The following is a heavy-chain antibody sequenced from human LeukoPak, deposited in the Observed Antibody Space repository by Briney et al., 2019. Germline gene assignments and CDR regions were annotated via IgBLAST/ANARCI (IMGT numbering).Heavy chain of an antibody. Sequence: GGPLRLSCTASGFTFSDYAMSWVRQAPGKGLEWVSGTTGRADITHYADSVKGRFTISRDNSKNTLYLQMNSLRAEDTAVYYCARWYVVPAASLYYYYGMDVWGQGTTVTVSS. D-gene: IGHD2-2*01. V-gene: IGHV3-23*01. CDR2: TTGRADIT. CDR1: GFTFSDYA. J-gene: IGHJ6*02. CDR3: ARWYVVPAASLYYYYGMDV.